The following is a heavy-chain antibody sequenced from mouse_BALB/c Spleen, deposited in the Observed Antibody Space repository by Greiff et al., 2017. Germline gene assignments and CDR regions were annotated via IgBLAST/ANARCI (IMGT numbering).Heavy chain of an antibody. Sequence: DVKLVESGGGLVKPGGSLKLSCAASGFTFSSYAMSWVRQTPEKRLEWVASISSGGSTYYPDSVKGRFTISRDNARNILYLQMSSLRSEDTAMYYCARGYRYDDYWGQGTTLTVSS. D-gene: IGHD2-14*01. CDR2: ISSGGST. V-gene: IGHV5-6-5*01. CDR1: GFTFSSYA. CDR3: ARGYRYDDY. J-gene: IGHJ2*01.